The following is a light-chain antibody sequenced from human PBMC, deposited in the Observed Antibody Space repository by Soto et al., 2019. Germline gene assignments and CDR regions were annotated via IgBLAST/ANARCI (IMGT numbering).Light chain of an antibody. V-gene: IGLV2-14*01. CDR1: SSDVGGYNY. CDR3: SSYTSSSTLDV. Sequence: QSALTQPASVSGSPGQSITISCTGTSSDVGGYNYVSWYQQHPGKAPKLMIDDVSNRPSGVSNRFSGSKSGNTASLTISGLPAEYEADYYCSSYTSSSTLDVFGTGTKLTVL. J-gene: IGLJ1*01. CDR2: DVS.